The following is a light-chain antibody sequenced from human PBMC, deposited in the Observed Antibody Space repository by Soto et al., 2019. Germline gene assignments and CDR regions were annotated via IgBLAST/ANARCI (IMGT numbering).Light chain of an antibody. CDR3: QQRTNWPLLT. CDR1: QSVSSY. J-gene: IGKJ5*01. V-gene: IGKV3-11*01. Sequence: EIVLTQSPATLSLSPGERATLSCRASQSVSSYLAWYQQKPGQAPRLLIYDASNRAPGIPARFSGSGSGTDFTLTIGSLEPEDFAVYYCQQRTNWPLLTFGQGTRLEIK. CDR2: DAS.